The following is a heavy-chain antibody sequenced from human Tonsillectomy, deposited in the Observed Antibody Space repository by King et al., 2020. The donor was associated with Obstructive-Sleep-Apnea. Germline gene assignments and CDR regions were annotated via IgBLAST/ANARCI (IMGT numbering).Heavy chain of an antibody. CDR2: IYHSGST. J-gene: IGHJ3*02. Sequence: QLQESGSGLVKPSQTLSLTCAVSGGSISSGGYSWSWIRQPPGKGLEWIGYIYHSGSTYYNPSLKSRVTISVDRSKNQFPLKLSSVTAADTAVYYCARAEGYCSGGSCYFGAFDIWGQGTMVTVSS. CDR3: ARAEGYCSGGSCYFGAFDI. V-gene: IGHV4-30-2*01. CDR1: GGSISSGGYS. D-gene: IGHD2-15*01.